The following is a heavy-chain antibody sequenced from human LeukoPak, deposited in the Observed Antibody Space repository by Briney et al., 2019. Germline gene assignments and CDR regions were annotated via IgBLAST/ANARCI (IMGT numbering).Heavy chain of an antibody. CDR2: IYYSGST. J-gene: IGHJ4*02. D-gene: IGHD1-26*01. Sequence: SETLSLTCTVSGGSISSYYWSWIRQPPGKGLEWIGYIYYSGSTNYNPSLKSRVTMSVDTSKNQFSLKLSSVTALDTAVYYCARGKMGATHFDHWGQGTLVSVSS. CDR1: GGSISSYY. CDR3: ARGKMGATHFDH. V-gene: IGHV4-59*12.